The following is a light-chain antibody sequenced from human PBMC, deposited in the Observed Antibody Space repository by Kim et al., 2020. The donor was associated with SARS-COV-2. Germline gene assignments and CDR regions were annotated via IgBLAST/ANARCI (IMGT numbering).Light chain of an antibody. V-gene: IGLV4-69*01. J-gene: IGLJ3*02. CDR2: VNSDGSH. CDR1: SGHSSYA. CDR3: QTWGSGIRV. Sequence: QLVLTQSPSASASLGASVKLTCTLSSGHSSYAIAWHQQQPEKGPRYLMKVNSDGSHSKGDGSPDRFSGSSSGAERYLTISSLQSEDEADYYCQTWGSGIRVFGGGTKVTVL.